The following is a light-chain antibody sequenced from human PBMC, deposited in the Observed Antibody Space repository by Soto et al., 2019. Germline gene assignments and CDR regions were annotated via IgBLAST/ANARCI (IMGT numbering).Light chain of an antibody. J-gene: IGKJ1*01. V-gene: IGKV3-20*01. CDR3: QQYGSSGT. Sequence: EIVLTQSPGTLSLSPGERATLSCRASQSVRSSYLAWYQQKPDQAPRLLIYDASSRATGIPDRFSGSGSGTDFTLTISRLEPEDFAVYYCQQYGSSGTFGQGTKVDIK. CDR1: QSVRSSY. CDR2: DAS.